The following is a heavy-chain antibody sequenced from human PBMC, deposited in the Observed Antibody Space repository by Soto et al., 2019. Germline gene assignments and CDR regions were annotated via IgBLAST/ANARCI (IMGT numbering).Heavy chain of an antibody. CDR2: IIPLFGTL. V-gene: IGHV1-69*06. CDR3: ASGSLYGSGSYPVDY. J-gene: IGHJ4*02. D-gene: IGHD3-10*01. CDR1: GGTFSNHL. Sequence: SGKVSCKASGGTFSNHLISWVRHAPGQGLEWMGTIIPLFGTLNYAQKLQGRVTLSADRSTSTAYMELSSLRSDDTAVYYCASGSLYGSGSYPVDYWGQ.